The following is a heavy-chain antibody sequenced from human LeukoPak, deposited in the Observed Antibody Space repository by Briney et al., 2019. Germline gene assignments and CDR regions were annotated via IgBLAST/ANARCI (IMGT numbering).Heavy chain of an antibody. CDR3: ARDSCSSISCPGHNAFDI. CDR2: MWYDGSDK. CDR1: RFSFSNYA. Sequence: GGSLRLSCAAFRFSFSNYAMHWVRQAPGKGLEWVAIMWYDGSDKYNGDSAKGRFTISRDNSENTLYLQMKSLRAEDTGVYYCARDSCSSISCPGHNAFDIWGQGTMVTVSS. V-gene: IGHV3-33*01. D-gene: IGHD2-2*01. J-gene: IGHJ3*02.